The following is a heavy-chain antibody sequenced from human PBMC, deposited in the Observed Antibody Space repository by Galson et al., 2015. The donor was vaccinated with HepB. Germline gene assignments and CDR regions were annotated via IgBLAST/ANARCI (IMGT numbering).Heavy chain of an antibody. CDR3: ARDETTYSSTSAY. CDR1: GFIFSSYG. Sequence: SLRLSCAASGFIFSSYGMHWVRQAPGKGLEWLAVISYDGSNQYYADSVKGRFTISRDNSKNMLYLQMNSLRTDDTAVYHCARDETTYSSTSAYWGQGSLVTVSS. CDR2: ISYDGSNQ. V-gene: IGHV3-30*03. D-gene: IGHD6-6*01. J-gene: IGHJ1*01.